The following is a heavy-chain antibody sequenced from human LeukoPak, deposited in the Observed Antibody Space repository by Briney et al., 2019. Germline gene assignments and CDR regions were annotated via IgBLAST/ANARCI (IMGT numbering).Heavy chain of an antibody. Sequence: WGSLRLSCAASGFTFSPYWMHWVRQAPGKGLVWVSRIKSDGSTNYADSVKGRFTISRDNAKNTVSLQMNSLRAEDTGVYFCARAPSEIGGYYPEYFRHWGQGTLVTVSS. CDR2: IKSDGST. CDR1: GFTFSPYW. D-gene: IGHD3-22*01. J-gene: IGHJ1*01. CDR3: ARAPSEIGGYYPEYFRH. V-gene: IGHV3-74*01.